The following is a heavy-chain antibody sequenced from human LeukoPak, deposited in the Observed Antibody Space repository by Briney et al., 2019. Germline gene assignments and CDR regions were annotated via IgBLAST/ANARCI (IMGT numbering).Heavy chain of an antibody. CDR3: ARGLLWFGEYYPRYYYYYMDV. D-gene: IGHD3-10*01. CDR2: IYYSGST. Sequence: SETLSLTCTVSGGSISSSSYYWGWIRQPPGKGLEWIGSIYYSGSTWSSLKSRVTISVDTSKNQFSLKLSSVTAADTAVYYRARGLLWFGEYYPRYYYYYMDVWGKGTTVTVSS. J-gene: IGHJ6*03. CDR1: GGSISSSSYY. V-gene: IGHV4-39*07.